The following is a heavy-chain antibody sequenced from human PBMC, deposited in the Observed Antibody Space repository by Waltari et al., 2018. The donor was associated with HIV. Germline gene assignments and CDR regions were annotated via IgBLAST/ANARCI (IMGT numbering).Heavy chain of an antibody. CDR2: ISSSSSYI. V-gene: IGHV3-21*01. J-gene: IGHJ4*02. D-gene: IGHD3-22*01. CDR1: AFNLRSYT. Sequence: EVQLVASGGGLVKSGASLRLYCPASAFNLRSYTLNWVRQATRKASEWVSSISSSSSYIYYAASVKGLFTISRDNTKNSLYMQMNSLRGEDTAVYHCARGPILYYDSSGYDWKKYFFDYWGQSTLVTVPS. CDR3: ARGPILYYDSSGYDWKKYFFDY.